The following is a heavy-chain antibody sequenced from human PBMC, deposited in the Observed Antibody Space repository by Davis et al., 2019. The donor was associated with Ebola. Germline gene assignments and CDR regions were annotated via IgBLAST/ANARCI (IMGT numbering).Heavy chain of an antibody. CDR1: AYTFTSYG. V-gene: IGHV1-18*01. CDR3: ARGKNEVGATGFDY. CDR2: ISAYNGNT. J-gene: IGHJ4*02. Sequence: ASAQVSCKASAYTFTSYGISWVRQAPGQGLEWMGWISAYNGNTNYAQRLQGRVTMTTDTSTSTAYMELRSLRSDDTAVDYCARGKNEVGATGFDYWGQGTLVTVSS. D-gene: IGHD1-26*01.